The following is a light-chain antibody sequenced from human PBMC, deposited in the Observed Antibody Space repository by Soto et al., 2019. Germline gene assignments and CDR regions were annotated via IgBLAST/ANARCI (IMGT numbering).Light chain of an antibody. V-gene: IGLV1-40*01. CDR2: GNI. Sequence: QSVKTHPPSVSWAPGQRVTISCTGSSSNIGAGYDVHWYQQRPGTAPKLLIFGNINRPSGVPDRFSGSKSGTSASLAITGLQAEDEGDYYCQSYDSTLSARYVFGTGTKVAVL. J-gene: IGLJ1*01. CDR1: SSNIGAGYD. CDR3: QSYDSTLSARYV.